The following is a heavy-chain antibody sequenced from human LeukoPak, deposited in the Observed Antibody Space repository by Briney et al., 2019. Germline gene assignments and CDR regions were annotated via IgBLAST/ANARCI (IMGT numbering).Heavy chain of an antibody. D-gene: IGHD3-10*01. CDR2: INHSGST. Sequence: PSETLSLTCAVYGGSFSGYYWSWIRQPPGKGLEWIGEINHSGSTNYNPSLKSRVTISVDTSKNQFSLKLSSVTAADTAVYYCARVGMVRGVIYYYYYMDVWGKGTTVTISS. CDR3: ARVGMVRGVIYYYYYMDV. J-gene: IGHJ6*03. V-gene: IGHV4-34*01. CDR1: GGSFSGYY.